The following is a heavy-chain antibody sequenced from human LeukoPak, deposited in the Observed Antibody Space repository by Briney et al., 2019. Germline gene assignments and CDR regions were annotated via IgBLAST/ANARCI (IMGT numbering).Heavy chain of an antibody. J-gene: IGHJ4*02. Sequence: PGGSLRLSCAAPGFTFSNAWMSWVRQAPGKGLEWVGRIKSKTDGGTTDYAAPVKGRFTISRDDSKNTLYLQMNSLKTEDTAVHYCTTVGSGWWFGDYWGQGTLVTVSS. CDR3: TTVGSGWWFGDY. D-gene: IGHD6-19*01. CDR2: IKSKTDGGTT. V-gene: IGHV3-15*01. CDR1: GFTFSNAW.